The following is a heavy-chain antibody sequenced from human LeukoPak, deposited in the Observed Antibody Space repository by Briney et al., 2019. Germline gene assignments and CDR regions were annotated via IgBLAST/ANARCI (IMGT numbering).Heavy chain of an antibody. CDR3: ARASRLGAAGFFDH. D-gene: IGHD6-13*01. Sequence: GGSLRLSCAASGFTVNSNYMNWVRQAPGKGLEWVSVIYSGGTTFYADSVRGRFVISRDDSKDTLYLQMNSLRAEDTAVYYCARASRLGAAGFFDHWGQGALVTVSS. CDR2: IYSGGTT. J-gene: IGHJ4*02. CDR1: GFTVNSNY. V-gene: IGHV3-66*01.